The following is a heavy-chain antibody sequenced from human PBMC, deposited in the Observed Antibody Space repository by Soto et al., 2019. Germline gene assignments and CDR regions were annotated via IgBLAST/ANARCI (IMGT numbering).Heavy chain of an antibody. D-gene: IGHD6-19*01. Sequence: EVQLLESGGGLVQPGGSLRLSCAASGFTFSSYAMSWVRQAPGKGLEWVSAISGSGGSTYYADSVKGRFTISRDNSKNTLYLQMNSLRAEDTAVYYCANDDNSGWYIPDPWPFDYWGQGTLVTVSS. CDR1: GFTFSSYA. V-gene: IGHV3-23*01. CDR3: ANDDNSGWYIPDPWPFDY. CDR2: ISGSGGST. J-gene: IGHJ4*02.